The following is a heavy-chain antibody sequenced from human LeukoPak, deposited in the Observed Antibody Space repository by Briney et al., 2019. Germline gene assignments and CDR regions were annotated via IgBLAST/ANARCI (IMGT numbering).Heavy chain of an antibody. CDR3: ARHSAHSSTNDAFDM. J-gene: IGHJ3*02. CDR1: GDSISSDY. V-gene: IGHV4-59*08. CDR2: ISYSGST. D-gene: IGHD6-13*01. Sequence: PSETLSLTCSASGDSISSDYWSWIRQPPGKGLEWIGYISYSGSTKSNPALKSRVTISGDRSKNQFSLKMTSVTAADTAVYYCARHSAHSSTNDAFDMWGQGTLVTVSS.